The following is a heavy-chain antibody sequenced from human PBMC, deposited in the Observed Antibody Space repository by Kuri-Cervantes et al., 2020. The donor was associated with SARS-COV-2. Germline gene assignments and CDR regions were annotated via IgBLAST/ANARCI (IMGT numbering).Heavy chain of an antibody. CDR2: ISYDGSNK. CDR1: GFTFSSYA. J-gene: IGHJ6*03. Sequence: GESLKISCAASGFTFSSYAMHWVRQAPGKGLEWVAVISYDGSNKYYADSVKGRFTISRDNSKNTLYLQMNSLRAEDTAVYYCARGPQVRGTTLGYYYYYYMDVWGKGTTVTVSS. V-gene: IGHV3-30-3*01. CDR3: ARGPQVRGTTLGYYYYYYMDV. D-gene: IGHD1-1*01.